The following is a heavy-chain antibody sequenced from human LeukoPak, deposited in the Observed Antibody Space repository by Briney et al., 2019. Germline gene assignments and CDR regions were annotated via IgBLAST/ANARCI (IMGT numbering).Heavy chain of an antibody. CDR2: LYTGGIR. CDR1: GFSVTNNY. Sequence: GGSLRLSCEASGFSVTNNYMSWFRLAPGKGLEWVSVLYTGGIRYYAGFVRGRFTISRDDSKNTLYLQMDNLRAEDTAIYYCTKMFTKDNWYGGPDYWGQGTLVTVSS. D-gene: IGHD2-8*01. CDR3: TKMFTKDNWYGGPDY. J-gene: IGHJ4*02. V-gene: IGHV3-53*01.